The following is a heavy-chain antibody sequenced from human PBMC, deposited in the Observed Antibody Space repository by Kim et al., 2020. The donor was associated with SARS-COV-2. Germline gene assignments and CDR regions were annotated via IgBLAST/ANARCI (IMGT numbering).Heavy chain of an antibody. D-gene: IGHD3-16*01. V-gene: IGHV3-7*01. J-gene: IGHJ4*02. CDR3: ARYPQGGALDY. Sequence: YVDSVKGRFTISRDNAKSSLYLQMNSLRAEDTALFYCARYPQGGALDYWGQGTLVTVSS.